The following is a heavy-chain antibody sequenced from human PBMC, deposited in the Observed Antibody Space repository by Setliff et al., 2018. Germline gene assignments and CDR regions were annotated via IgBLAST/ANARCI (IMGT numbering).Heavy chain of an antibody. V-gene: IGHV1-18*01. Sequence: ASVKVSCKASGYTFTSYGISWVRQAPGQGLEWMGWISAYNGNTNYAQKLQGRVTMTTDTSTSTAYMELRSLRSDDTAVYYCARGSSSGYYFDYGAMGYWGQGTLVTVSS. D-gene: IGHD4-17*01. J-gene: IGHJ4*02. CDR2: ISAYNGNT. CDR3: ARGSSSGYYFDYGAMGY. CDR1: GYTFTSYG.